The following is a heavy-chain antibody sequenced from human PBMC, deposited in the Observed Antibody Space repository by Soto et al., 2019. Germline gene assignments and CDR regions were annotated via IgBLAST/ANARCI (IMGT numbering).Heavy chain of an antibody. CDR1: GYRFTSSW. CDR2: VYPSGSDD. V-gene: IGHV5-51*01. D-gene: IGHD3-16*01. J-gene: IGHJ4*02. CDR3: TKGATSPFGS. Sequence: GESLKISCQGPGYRFTSSWLGWVRQMPGKGLEWLGNVYPSGSDDRYSPSFEGRVTISADNSINTAYLHFLNLKASDTAIYYCTKGATSPFGSWGQGTRVTVSS.